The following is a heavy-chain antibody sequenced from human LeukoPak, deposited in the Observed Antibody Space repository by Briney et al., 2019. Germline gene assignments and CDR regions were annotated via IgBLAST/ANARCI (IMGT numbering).Heavy chain of an antibody. V-gene: IGHV1-8*01. D-gene: IGHD3-10*01. CDR2: MNPNSGNT. Sequence: ASVKVSCKASGYTFTSYDINWVRQATGQGLEWMGWMNPNSGNTGYAQKFQGRVTMTEDTSTDTAYMELSSLRSEDTAVYYCATDPYYGSGSYGDFDYWGQGTLVTVSS. CDR1: GYTFTSYD. CDR3: ATDPYYGSGSYGDFDY. J-gene: IGHJ4*02.